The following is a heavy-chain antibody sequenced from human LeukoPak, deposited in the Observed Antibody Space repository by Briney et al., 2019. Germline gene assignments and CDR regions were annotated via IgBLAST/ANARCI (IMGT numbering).Heavy chain of an antibody. J-gene: IGHJ4*02. CDR3: ARVPSGDYDYVWGSYRYYFDY. CDR2: ISAYNGNT. V-gene: IGHV1-18*01. Sequence: ASVKVSCKASGYTFTSYGISWVRQAPGQGLEWMGWISAYNGNTNYAQKLQGRVTMTTDTSTSTAYMGLRSLRSDDTAVCYCARVPSGDYDYVWGSYRYYFDYWGQGTLVTVSS. D-gene: IGHD3-16*02. CDR1: GYTFTSYG.